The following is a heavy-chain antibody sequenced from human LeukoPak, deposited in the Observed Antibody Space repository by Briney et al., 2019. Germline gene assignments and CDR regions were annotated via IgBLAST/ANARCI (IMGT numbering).Heavy chain of an antibody. CDR1: GFTFSSYA. CDR3: ARGARIRLGPYYYYYYYMDV. CDR2: ISYDGSNK. J-gene: IGHJ6*03. D-gene: IGHD5-18*01. Sequence: PGGSLRLSCAASGFTFSSYAMHWVRQAPGKGLEWVAVISYDGSNKYYADSVKGRFTISRDNSKNTLYLQMNSLRAEDTAVYYCARGARIRLGPYYYYYYYMDVWGKGTTVTVSS. V-gene: IGHV3-30*04.